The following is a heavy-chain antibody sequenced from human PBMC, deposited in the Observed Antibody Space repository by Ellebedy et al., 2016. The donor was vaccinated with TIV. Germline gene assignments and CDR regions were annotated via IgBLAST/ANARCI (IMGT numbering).Heavy chain of an antibody. J-gene: IGHJ6*02. Sequence: AASVKVSCKASGYTFTSYDINWVRQATGQGLEWMGWMNPNSGNTGYAQKLQGRVTMTTDTSTSTAYMELRSLRSEDTAVYYCARDLAIRYGSGNHNYYYYYGMDVWGQGTTVTVSS. CDR2: MNPNSGNT. CDR3: ARDLAIRYGSGNHNYYYYYGMDV. D-gene: IGHD3-10*01. V-gene: IGHV1-8*01. CDR1: GYTFTSYD.